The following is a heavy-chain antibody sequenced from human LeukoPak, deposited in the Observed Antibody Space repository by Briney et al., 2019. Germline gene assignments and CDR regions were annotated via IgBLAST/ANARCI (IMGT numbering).Heavy chain of an antibody. V-gene: IGHV3-9*03. CDR2: IRWNSGSI. D-gene: IGHD3-22*01. Sequence: PGRSLRLSCAASGFTFDDYAMHWVRQAPGKGLEWVSGIRWNSGSIGYADSVKGRFTISRDNAKNSLYLQMNSLRAEDMALYYCAKADYYDSSGSIFDIWGQGTMVTVSS. J-gene: IGHJ3*02. CDR3: AKADYYDSSGSIFDI. CDR1: GFTFDDYA.